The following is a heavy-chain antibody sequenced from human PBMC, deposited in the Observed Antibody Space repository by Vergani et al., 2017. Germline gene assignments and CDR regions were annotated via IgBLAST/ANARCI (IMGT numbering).Heavy chain of an antibody. V-gene: IGHV4-61*02. CDR3: ARGGKYYYDSSGYAFDI. CDR2: IYTSGST. J-gene: IGHJ3*02. CDR1: GGSISSGSYY. D-gene: IGHD3-22*01. Sequence: QVQLQESGPGLVKPSQTLSLTCTVSGGSISSGSYYWSWIRQPAGKGLEWIGRIYTSGSTNYNPSLKSRVTISVDTSKNQFSLKLSSVTAADTAVYYCARGGKYYYDSSGYAFDIWGQGTMVTVSS.